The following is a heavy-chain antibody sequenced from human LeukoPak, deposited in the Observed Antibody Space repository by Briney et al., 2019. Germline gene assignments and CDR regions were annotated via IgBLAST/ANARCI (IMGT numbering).Heavy chain of an antibody. V-gene: IGHV3-30*04. CDR2: ISFDGTNK. CDR3: ARDLISWYYFHY. J-gene: IGHJ4*02. Sequence: GRSLRLSCAASGFTFSSDAMHCVRQAPGKGLDWVAVISFDGTNKHYADSVKGRFTISRDNSKNTLYLQMNSLRPEDTAVYFCARDLISWYYFHYWGQGTLVTVSS. D-gene: IGHD6-13*01. CDR1: GFTFSSDA.